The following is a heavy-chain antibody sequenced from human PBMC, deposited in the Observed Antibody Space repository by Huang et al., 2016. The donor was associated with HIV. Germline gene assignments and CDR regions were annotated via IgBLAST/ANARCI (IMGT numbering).Heavy chain of an antibody. Sequence: QVQLVQSGAEVKKPGASVKVSCKASGYTFRNYDINWVRQAPGQGLEGRGWMNPNSGNTGYARKFQGRVTMTRSTSISTAYMELSRLRFEDTAVYYCATLPPVNYGRSGGRVRDYWGQGSLVTVSS. CDR1: GYTFRNYD. D-gene: IGHD2-15*01. J-gene: IGHJ4*02. V-gene: IGHV1-8*01. CDR3: ATLPPVNYGRSGGRVRDY. CDR2: MNPNSGNT.